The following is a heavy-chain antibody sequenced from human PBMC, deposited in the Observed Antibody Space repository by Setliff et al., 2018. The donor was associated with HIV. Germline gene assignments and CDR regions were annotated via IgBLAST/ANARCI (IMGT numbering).Heavy chain of an antibody. D-gene: IGHD2-2*01. CDR2: IYYTGIP. J-gene: IGHJ5*02. Sequence: ASETLSLTCTVSGTSINSHYWSWIRQTPGKGLQWIGLIYYTGIPTYNPSLEGRITMSVDRSKNQFSLRLTSVTAADTAMYYCAKDSAEYCSSPSCPIPNWFDPWGQGTLVTVS. CDR3: AKDSAEYCSSPSCPIPNWFDP. V-gene: IGHV4-59*11. CDR1: GTSINSHY.